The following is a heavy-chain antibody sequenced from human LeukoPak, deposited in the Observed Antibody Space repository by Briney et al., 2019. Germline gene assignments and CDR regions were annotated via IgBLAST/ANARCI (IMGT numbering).Heavy chain of an antibody. Sequence: ASVKVSCKASGYIFTASYIHWVRQAPGQGLEWMGWINPNSGGTNYAQKFQDRVTMTRDTSISTAYMELSRLRSDDTAVYYCARWGGVYSYGSDAFDIWGQGTMVTVSS. V-gene: IGHV1-2*02. CDR3: ARWGGVYSYGSDAFDI. CDR2: INPNSGGT. D-gene: IGHD5-18*01. CDR1: GYIFTASY. J-gene: IGHJ3*02.